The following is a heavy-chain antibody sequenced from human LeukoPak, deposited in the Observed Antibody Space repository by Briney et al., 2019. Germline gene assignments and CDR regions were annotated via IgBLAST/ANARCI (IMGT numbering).Heavy chain of an antibody. CDR3: ARDLPGIVVVVAATLGFDY. J-gene: IGHJ4*02. CDR2: ISWNSGSI. V-gene: IGHV3-9*01. CDR1: GFTFDDYA. D-gene: IGHD2-15*01. Sequence: PGGSLRLSCAASGFTFDDYAMHWVRQAPGKGLEWVSGISWNSGSIGYADSVKGRFTISRDNAKNSLYLQMNSLRAEDTAVYYCARDLPGIVVVVAATLGFDYWGQGTLVTVSS.